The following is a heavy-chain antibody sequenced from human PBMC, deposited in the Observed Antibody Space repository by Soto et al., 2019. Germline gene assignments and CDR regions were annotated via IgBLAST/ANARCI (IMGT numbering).Heavy chain of an antibody. D-gene: IGHD5-12*01. J-gene: IGHJ4*02. V-gene: IGHV3-33*01. CDR2: IWYDGSNK. CDR3: ASGDVDIVAKNY. Sequence: QVQLVESGGGVVQPGRSLRLSCAASGFTFSSYGMHWVRQAPGKGLEWVAVIWYDGSNKYYADSVKGRFTISRDNSKNTLYLQMNSLRAEDTAVYHCASGDVDIVAKNYWGQGTLVTVSS. CDR1: GFTFSSYG.